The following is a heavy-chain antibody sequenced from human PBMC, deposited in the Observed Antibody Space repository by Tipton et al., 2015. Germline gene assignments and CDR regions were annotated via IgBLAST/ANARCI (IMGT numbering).Heavy chain of an antibody. CDR3: ARDAPGTTFDH. CDR2: TNGHGSEK. CDR1: GFAFSSYW. Sequence: SLRLSCAASGFAFSSYWMSWVRQAPGKGLEWVGQTNGHGSEKHFVDSVRGRFSISRDNAKNSLYLEMSSLRAEDTAVYYCARDAPGTTFDHWGQGALVTVSS. J-gene: IGHJ4*02. V-gene: IGHV3-7*01. D-gene: IGHD6-13*01.